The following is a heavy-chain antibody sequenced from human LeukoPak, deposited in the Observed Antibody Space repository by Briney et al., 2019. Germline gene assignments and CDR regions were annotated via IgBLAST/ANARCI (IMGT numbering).Heavy chain of an antibody. CDR1: GYTFTGYY. CDR3: ASLGAPFEEGGYYFDY. D-gene: IGHD3-22*01. CDR2: INPNSGGT. Sequence: GASVKVSCKASGYTFTGYYMHWVRQAPGQGLEWMGWINPNSGGTNYAQKFQGRVTMTRDTSIRTAYMELSRLRSDDTAVYYCASLGAPFEEGGYYFDYWGQGTLVTVSS. J-gene: IGHJ4*02. V-gene: IGHV1-2*02.